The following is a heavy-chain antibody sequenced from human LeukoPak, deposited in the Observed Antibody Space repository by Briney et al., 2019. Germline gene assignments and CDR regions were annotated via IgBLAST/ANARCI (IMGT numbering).Heavy chain of an antibody. CDR3: ARGIANFDY. Sequence: SETLSLTCTVSGGSISSSSYYWGWIRQPPGKGLEWIGSIYYSGSTYYNPSLKSRVTISVDTSKNQFSLKLSSVTAADTAVYYCARGIANFDYWGQGTLVTVSS. V-gene: IGHV4-39*07. J-gene: IGHJ4*02. CDR2: IYYSGST. D-gene: IGHD6-13*01. CDR1: GGSISSSSYY.